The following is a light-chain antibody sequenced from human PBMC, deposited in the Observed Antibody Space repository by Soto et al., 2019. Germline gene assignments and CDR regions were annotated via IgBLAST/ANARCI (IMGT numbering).Light chain of an antibody. Sequence: DIVITQSPDSLAFSLGERATINCKSSQRVLYSSNNKNYLAWYQQKPGQPPKLLIYWASTRESGVPDRFSGSGSGTDFTLTISSLQAEDVAVYYCQQYYSTPITFGQGTRLEIK. J-gene: IGKJ5*01. CDR3: QQYYSTPIT. CDR2: WAS. CDR1: QRVLYSSNNKNY. V-gene: IGKV4-1*01.